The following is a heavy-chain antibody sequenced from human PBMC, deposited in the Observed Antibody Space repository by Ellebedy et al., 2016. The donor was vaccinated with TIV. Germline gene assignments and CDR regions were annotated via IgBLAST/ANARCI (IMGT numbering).Heavy chain of an antibody. CDR2: INPSGGST. D-gene: IGHD1-26*01. V-gene: IGHV1-46*01. Sequence: ASVKVSCKASGYTFTSYYMHWVRQAPGQGLEWMGIINPSGGSTSYAQKFQGRVTMTRDTSTSTVYMELSSLRSEDTAVYYCAGYSGSYPEYFQHWGQGTLVTVSS. CDR1: GYTFTSYY. CDR3: AGYSGSYPEYFQH. J-gene: IGHJ1*01.